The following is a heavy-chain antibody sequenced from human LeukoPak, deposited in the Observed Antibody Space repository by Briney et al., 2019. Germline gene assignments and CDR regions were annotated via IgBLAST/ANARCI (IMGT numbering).Heavy chain of an antibody. D-gene: IGHD2-21*01. CDR2: ISAYNGNT. CDR1: GYIFSSYG. J-gene: IGHJ4*02. CDR3: ARAPRFGGDTFDY. V-gene: IGHV1-18*01. Sequence: ASVKVSCKASGYIFSSYGISWVRQAPGQGREWMGWISAYNGNTNYAQKLQGRVTMTTDTSTSTVYMELRSLRSDDTAVYYCARAPRFGGDTFDYWGQGTLLTVSS.